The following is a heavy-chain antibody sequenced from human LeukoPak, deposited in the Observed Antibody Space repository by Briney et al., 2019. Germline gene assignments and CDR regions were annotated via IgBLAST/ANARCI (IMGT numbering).Heavy chain of an antibody. Sequence: GGSLRLSCAASGFIFSDYYMGWVRQAPGKGLEWVSYISNKGSSSTTYYADPVKGRFTISRDDAQNSLYLQMNSLRADDTAVYYCAKDILAAGLFFDYWGQGTLVTVSS. CDR3: AKDILAAGLFFDY. D-gene: IGHD6-13*01. CDR1: GFIFSDYY. V-gene: IGHV3-11*01. CDR2: ISNKGSSSTT. J-gene: IGHJ4*02.